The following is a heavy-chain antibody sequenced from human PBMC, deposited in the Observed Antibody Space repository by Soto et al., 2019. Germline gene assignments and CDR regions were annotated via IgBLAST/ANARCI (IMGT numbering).Heavy chain of an antibody. J-gene: IGHJ4*02. D-gene: IGHD1-26*01. CDR2: IFHSGST. CDR3: AHRPIVGAAI. V-gene: IGHV4-4*02. CDR1: GGSISNSKW. Sequence: QVQLQESGPGLVKPSGTLSLTCAVFGGSISNSKWWTWVRQPPGKGLDWIGEIFHSGSTNYNSSLMGRVTISVDKANNQFSLKLSSVTAAHTAVYYCAHRPIVGAAIWGQGTLVTVSS.